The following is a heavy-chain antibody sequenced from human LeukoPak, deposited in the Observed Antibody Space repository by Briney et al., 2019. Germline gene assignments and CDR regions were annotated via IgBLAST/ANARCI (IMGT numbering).Heavy chain of an antibody. CDR1: GFTFSSYA. D-gene: IGHD3-10*01. J-gene: IGHJ4*02. CDR3: AKDDAWLRFGE. Sequence: GGSLRLSCAASGFTFSSYAMTWVRQAPGKGLEWVSAISGSGGSTYYADSVKGRFTISRDNSKNTLYLEVISLTAEDTAVYYCAKDDAWLRFGEWSQGTLVTVSS. V-gene: IGHV3-23*01. CDR2: ISGSGGST.